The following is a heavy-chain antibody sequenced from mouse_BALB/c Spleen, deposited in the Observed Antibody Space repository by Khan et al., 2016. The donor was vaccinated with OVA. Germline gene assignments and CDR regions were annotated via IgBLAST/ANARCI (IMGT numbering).Heavy chain of an antibody. D-gene: IGHD2-1*01. CDR2: IDPNNGGT. V-gene: IGHV1S81*02. Sequence: QVQLKQSGAELVKPGASVKLSCKASGYTFTSYYMYWVKQRPGQGLEWIGGIDPNNGGTYFNEKFKSKATLTVDKSSSTAYMQVSSLTSEDSAVYYCTSTGYGNPFAYWGQGTLVTVSA. CDR1: GYTFTSYY. J-gene: IGHJ3*01. CDR3: TSTGYGNPFAY.